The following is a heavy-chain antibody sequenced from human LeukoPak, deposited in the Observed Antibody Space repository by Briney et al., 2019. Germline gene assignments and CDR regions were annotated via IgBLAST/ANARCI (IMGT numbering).Heavy chain of an antibody. CDR2: INHSGST. CDR1: GGSFSGYC. D-gene: IGHD6-13*01. Sequence: SETLSLTCAVHGGSFSGYCWSWIRQPPGKGLEWIGEINHSGSTNYNPSLKSRVTISVDTSKNQLSLTLSSVTTADTAVYYCARGRYSSSWYRLGFDYWGQGTLVTVSS. V-gene: IGHV4-34*01. J-gene: IGHJ4*02. CDR3: ARGRYSSSWYRLGFDY.